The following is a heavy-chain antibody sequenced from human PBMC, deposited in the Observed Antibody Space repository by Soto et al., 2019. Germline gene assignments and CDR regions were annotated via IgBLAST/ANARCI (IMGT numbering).Heavy chain of an antibody. CDR3: AKDVDIAATISYGMDV. D-gene: IGHD5-12*01. J-gene: IGHJ6*02. V-gene: IGHV3-30*18. CDR1: GFTSSNYG. Sequence: GGSLRLSCAASGFTSSNYGMHWVRQAPGKGLEWVAVISYDGSNKYYADSVKGRLAISRDNSKNTLYLQMNSLRAEDTAVYYCAKDVDIAATISYGMDVWGQGTTVTVS. CDR2: ISYDGSNK.